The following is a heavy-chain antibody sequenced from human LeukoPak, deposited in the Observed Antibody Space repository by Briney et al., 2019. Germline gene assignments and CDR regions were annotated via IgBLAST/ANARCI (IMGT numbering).Heavy chain of an antibody. CDR1: GFTFSSYW. J-gene: IGHJ3*02. CDR3: ARDLAYYDFWDAFDI. V-gene: IGHV3-7*01. D-gene: IGHD3-3*01. CDR2: IKQDGSEK. Sequence: GGSLRLSCAASGFTFSSYWMSWVRQAPGKGLEWVTNIKQDGSEKYYVDSVKGRFTISRDNAKNSLYLQMNSLRAEDTAVYYCARDLAYYDFWDAFDIWGLGTMVTVSS.